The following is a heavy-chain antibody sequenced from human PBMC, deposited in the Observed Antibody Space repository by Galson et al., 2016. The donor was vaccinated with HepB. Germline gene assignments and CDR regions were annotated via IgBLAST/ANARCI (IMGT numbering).Heavy chain of an antibody. J-gene: IGHJ6*02. D-gene: IGHD6-25*01. CDR1: GFAFDSHG. CDR3: ARESPRSSGWDNLYYHGMDV. CDR2: IWYSGKNK. V-gene: IGHV3-33*01. Sequence: SLRLSCAASGFAFDSHGMHWVRRAPGKGLEWVALIWYSGKNKYYSDSVRGRFTISRDNSMKKVYLEMNSLRIEDTGLYYCARESPRSSGWDNLYYHGMDVWGRGTTVIVS.